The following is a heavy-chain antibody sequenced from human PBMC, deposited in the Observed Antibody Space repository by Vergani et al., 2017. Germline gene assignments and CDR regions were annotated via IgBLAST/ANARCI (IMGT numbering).Heavy chain of an antibody. J-gene: IGHJ6*03. CDR3: ARVGTMASAGTGYYYLDV. Sequence: QVQLQESGPGLVKPSETLSLTCTVSGGSISSYYWSWIRQPPGKGLEWIGYIYYSGSTNYNPSLKSRVTISVDTSKNQFSLKLSSVTAADTAGYYWARVGTMASAGTGYYYLDVWGKGTTVTVSS. CDR2: IYYSGST. CDR1: GGSISSYY. V-gene: IGHV4-59*01. D-gene: IGHD6-13*01.